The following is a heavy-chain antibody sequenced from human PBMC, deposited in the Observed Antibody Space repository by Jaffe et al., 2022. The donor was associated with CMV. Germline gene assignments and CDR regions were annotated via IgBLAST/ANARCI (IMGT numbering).Heavy chain of an antibody. CDR3: ARGYLSSSALNYYFDY. D-gene: IGHD6-6*01. Sequence: QVQLVESGGGVVQPGRSLRLSCAASGFTFSSYGMHWVRQAPGKGLEWVAVIWYDGSNKYYADSVKGRFTISRDNSKNTLYLQMNSLRAEDTAVYYCARGYLSSSALNYYFDYWGQGTLVTVSS. CDR1: GFTFSSYG. CDR2: IWYDGSNK. V-gene: IGHV3-33*01. J-gene: IGHJ4*02.